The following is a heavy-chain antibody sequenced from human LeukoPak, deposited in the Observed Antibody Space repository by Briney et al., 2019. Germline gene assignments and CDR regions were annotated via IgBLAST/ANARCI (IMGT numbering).Heavy chain of an antibody. Sequence: GGSLRLSCAASGFTFSSYSMNWGRQAPGQGLEWVSSISSSSSYIYYADSVKGRFTISTDNAKNSLYLQMNSLRAEDTAVYYCARDSSAWTTSPFDYWGQGTLVTVSS. V-gene: IGHV3-21*01. CDR2: ISSSSSYI. CDR3: ARDSSAWTTSPFDY. CDR1: GFTFSSYS. J-gene: IGHJ4*02. D-gene: IGHD6-19*01.